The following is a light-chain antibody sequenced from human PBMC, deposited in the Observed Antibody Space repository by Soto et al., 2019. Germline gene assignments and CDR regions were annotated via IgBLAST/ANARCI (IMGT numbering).Light chain of an antibody. V-gene: IGKV2-28*01. Sequence: IVMTQSPLSLPVTPGEPASISCRSSQSLVHTNGYYYLDWYLQRPGQSPQVLVYLASTRASGVPDRFSGSGSGTDFTLKISRVEAEDVGVYYCMQALQTPFTFGGGTKLEI. J-gene: IGKJ4*01. CDR1: QSLVHTNGYYY. CDR2: LAS. CDR3: MQALQTPFT.